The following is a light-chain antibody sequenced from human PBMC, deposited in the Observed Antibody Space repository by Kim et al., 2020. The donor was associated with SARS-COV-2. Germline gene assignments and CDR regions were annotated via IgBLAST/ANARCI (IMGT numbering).Light chain of an antibody. CDR2: GAS. Sequence: SPGERATRSCRASQSLRSNHLAWYQQKPGQAPRLLIYGASSRATGIPDRFSGSGSGTDFTLTISRLEPEDFAVYYCQQYDSSPLSFGGGTKVDIK. CDR3: QQYDSSPLS. CDR1: QSLRSNH. V-gene: IGKV3-20*01. J-gene: IGKJ4*01.